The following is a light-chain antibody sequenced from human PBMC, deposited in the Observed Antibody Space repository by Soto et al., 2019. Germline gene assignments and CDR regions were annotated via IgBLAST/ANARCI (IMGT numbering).Light chain of an antibody. CDR3: AAWDDSLNGYV. CDR2: SND. Sequence: QSVLTQPPSASGTPGQRVTFSCSGSSSNIGTNAVSWYQQLPGAAPKLLIKSNDQRPSGVPDRFSGSKSGASASLAIRGLQSEDAADYYCAAWDDSLNGYVFGTGTKLTVL. J-gene: IGLJ1*01. CDR1: SSNIGTNA. V-gene: IGLV1-44*01.